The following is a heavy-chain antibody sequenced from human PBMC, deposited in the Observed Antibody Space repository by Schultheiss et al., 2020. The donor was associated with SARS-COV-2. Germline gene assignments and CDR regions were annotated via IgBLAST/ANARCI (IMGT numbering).Heavy chain of an antibody. CDR2: IYYSGST. D-gene: IGHD6-6*01. CDR1: GGSVSDHY. Sequence: SETLSLTCTVSGGSVSDHYWSWIRQPPGKGLEWIGYIYYSGSTNYNPSLKSRVTMSIDTSKNQFSLKLSSVTAADTAVYYCARHEYSSSYVDYWGQGTLVTVSS. V-gene: IGHV4-59*08. CDR3: ARHEYSSSYVDY. J-gene: IGHJ4*02.